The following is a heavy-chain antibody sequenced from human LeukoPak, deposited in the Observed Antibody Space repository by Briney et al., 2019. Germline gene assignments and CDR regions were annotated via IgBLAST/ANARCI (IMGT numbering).Heavy chain of an antibody. CDR2: IYYSGST. V-gene: IGHV4-39*07. D-gene: IGHD6-19*01. Sequence: PSETLSLTCSVSGDSISTGSYYWGWIRQPPGKGLEWIGTIYYSGSTYYNPSLTSRVTISVDTSKNQFSLKLSSVTAADTAVYYCARDKRVAVAGTYIYYYYMDVWGNGTTVTISS. CDR3: ARDKRVAVAGTYIYYYYMDV. J-gene: IGHJ6*03. CDR1: GDSISTGSYY.